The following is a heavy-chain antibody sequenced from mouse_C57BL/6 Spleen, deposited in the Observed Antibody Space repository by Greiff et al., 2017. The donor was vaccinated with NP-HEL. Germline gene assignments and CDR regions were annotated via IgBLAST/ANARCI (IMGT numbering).Heavy chain of an antibody. CDR2: IWSGGST. CDR1: GFSLTSYG. Sequence: VQLVESGPGLVQPSQSLSITCTVSGFSLTSYGVHWVRQSPGKGLEWLGVIWSGGSTDYNAAFISRLSISKDNSKSQVFFKMNSLQADDTAIYYCASPTAQATSAWFAYWGQGTLVTVSA. CDR3: ASPTAQATSAWFAY. V-gene: IGHV2-2*01. J-gene: IGHJ3*01. D-gene: IGHD3-2*02.